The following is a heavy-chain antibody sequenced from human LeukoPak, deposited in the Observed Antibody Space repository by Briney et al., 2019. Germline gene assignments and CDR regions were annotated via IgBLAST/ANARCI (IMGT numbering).Heavy chain of an antibody. J-gene: IGHJ4*02. Sequence: GGSLRLSCAASGFPFSYYGMHWVRQAPGKGLEWVAFIRFDGNDKYYADSVKGRFTISRDNSKNTLYLQMNSLRAEDTAVYYCARAFSTTAFDYWGQGTLVTVSS. CDR1: GFPFSYYG. V-gene: IGHV3-30*02. CDR3: ARAFSTTAFDY. D-gene: IGHD4-17*01. CDR2: IRFDGNDK.